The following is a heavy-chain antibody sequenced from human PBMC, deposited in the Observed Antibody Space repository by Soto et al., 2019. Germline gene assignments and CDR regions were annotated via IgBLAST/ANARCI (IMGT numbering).Heavy chain of an antibody. D-gene: IGHD2-2*02. Sequence: SETLSLTCTVSGGSISSGGYYWSWIRQHPGKGLEWIGYIYYSGSTYYNQSLKSRVTISVDTSKNQFSLKLSSVTAADTAVYYCARVDVVVVPAAILDYYYMDVWGKGTTVTVSS. V-gene: IGHV4-31*03. CDR2: IYYSGST. CDR1: GGSISSGGYY. CDR3: ARVDVVVVPAAILDYYYMDV. J-gene: IGHJ6*03.